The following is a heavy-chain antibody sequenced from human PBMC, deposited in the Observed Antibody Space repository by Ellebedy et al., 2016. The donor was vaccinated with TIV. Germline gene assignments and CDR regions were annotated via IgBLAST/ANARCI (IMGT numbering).Heavy chain of an antibody. D-gene: IGHD4-17*01. CDR2: LDARVGST. CDR3: ASVPSAGADF. V-gene: IGHV1-18*04. Sequence: ASVKVSCKASGYTFTSYGIIWVRQAPGQGLEWMGVLDARVGSTTYAQSLQGRLTLTRDTSTRTVYMELRSLRSDDTAMYYCASVPSAGADFWGQGTLVTVSS. J-gene: IGHJ4*02. CDR1: GYTFTSYG.